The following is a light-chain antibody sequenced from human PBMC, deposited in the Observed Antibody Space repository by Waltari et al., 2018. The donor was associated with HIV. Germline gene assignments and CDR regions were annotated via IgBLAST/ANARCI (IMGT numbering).Light chain of an antibody. CDR3: AVWDDSLNGPV. V-gene: IGLV1-44*01. CDR2: SNN. Sequence: QSVLTQPPSASGTPGQRVTTSCSGSNSNIGSNLLTWYQHLPGRAPKLLIYSNNQRPSGVPDRFSGSKSGTSASLAISGLQSEDEADYYCAVWDDSLNGPVFGGGTKLTVL. CDR1: NSNIGSNL. J-gene: IGLJ3*02.